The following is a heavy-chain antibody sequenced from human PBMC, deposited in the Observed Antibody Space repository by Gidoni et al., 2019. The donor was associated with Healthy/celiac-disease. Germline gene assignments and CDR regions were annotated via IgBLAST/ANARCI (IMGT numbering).Heavy chain of an antibody. V-gene: IGHV3-23*01. CDR3: AKVVEAAGSAGADY. Sequence: EVQLLESGGGLVQPGGSLRLSCAASGFTFSSYAMSWVRQAPGKGLEWVSAISGRGGSTYYADSVKGRFTISRDNSKNTLYLQMNSLRAEDTAVYYCAKVVEAAGSAGADYWGQGTLVTVSS. J-gene: IGHJ4*02. CDR2: ISGRGGST. D-gene: IGHD6-13*01. CDR1: GFTFSSYA.